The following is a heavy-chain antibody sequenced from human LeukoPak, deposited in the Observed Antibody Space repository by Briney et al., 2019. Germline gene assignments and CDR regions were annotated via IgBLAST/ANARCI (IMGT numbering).Heavy chain of an antibody. CDR1: GYIFATHW. Sequence: GESLEISCQSSGYIFATHWIGWGRQLPGKGREWMAIIYPGDSHTRYSPSFQGQITISPDKSISTAYLQWSSLQPSDTTMYYCARLGYCSSRSCYYGMDVWGQGTTVTVSS. D-gene: IGHD2-2*01. CDR2: IYPGDSHT. CDR3: ARLGYCSSRSCYYGMDV. J-gene: IGHJ6*02. V-gene: IGHV5-51*01.